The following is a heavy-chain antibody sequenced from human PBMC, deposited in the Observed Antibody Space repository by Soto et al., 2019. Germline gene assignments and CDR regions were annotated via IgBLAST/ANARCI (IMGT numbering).Heavy chain of an antibody. V-gene: IGHV4-39*01. Sequence: TLSLTCTVSGGSISSSSYYWGWIRQPPGKGLEWIRSIYYSGSTYYNPSLKGRVTISVDTSKNQFSLKLSSVTAADTAVYYCARLVGIVATIGEFDYWGQGTLVTVSS. D-gene: IGHD5-12*01. CDR2: IYYSGST. CDR1: GGSISSSSYY. CDR3: ARLVGIVATIGEFDY. J-gene: IGHJ4*02.